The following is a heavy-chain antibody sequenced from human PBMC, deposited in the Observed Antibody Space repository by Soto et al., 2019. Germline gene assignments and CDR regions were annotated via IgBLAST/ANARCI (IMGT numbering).Heavy chain of an antibody. CDR2: ISAYNGNT. V-gene: IGHV1-18*01. CDR3: ARDTRRAVIGAYGMDV. D-gene: IGHD2-21*01. CDR1: GYTFTSYG. Sequence: ASVKVSCKASGYTFTSYGISWVRQAPGQGLEWMGWISAYNGNTNYAQKLQGRVTMTTDTSTSTAYMELRSLRSDDTAVYYCARDTRRAVIGAYGMDVWGQGTTVTVSS. J-gene: IGHJ6*02.